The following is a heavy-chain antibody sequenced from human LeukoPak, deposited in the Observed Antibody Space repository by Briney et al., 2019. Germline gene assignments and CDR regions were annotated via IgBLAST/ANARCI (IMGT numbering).Heavy chain of an antibody. J-gene: IGHJ4*02. CDR3: ARDGPVGP. V-gene: IGHV4-59*01. CDR2: IYSSGTT. Sequence: SETLSLTCTVSGDSITNYYWTWIRQPPGKGLEWIGYIYSSGTTNYNPSLKSRVTISVDTSKNQFSLRLTSVTAADTAVYYCARDGPVGPWGRGTLVTVSS. CDR1: GDSITNYY. D-gene: IGHD3-10*01.